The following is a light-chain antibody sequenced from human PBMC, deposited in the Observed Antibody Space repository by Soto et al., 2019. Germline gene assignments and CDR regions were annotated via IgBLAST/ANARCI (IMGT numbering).Light chain of an antibody. V-gene: IGLV1-47*01. CDR1: SSNIGSNY. CDR3: SSYTGSSTYV. J-gene: IGLJ1*01. Sequence: QSVLTQPPSASGTPGQRVTISCSGSSSNIGSNYVYWYQQLPGTAPKLLIYRNNQRPSGVPDRFSGSKSGTSASLTISGLQAEDEADYYCSSYTGSSTYVFGTGTKVTVL. CDR2: RNN.